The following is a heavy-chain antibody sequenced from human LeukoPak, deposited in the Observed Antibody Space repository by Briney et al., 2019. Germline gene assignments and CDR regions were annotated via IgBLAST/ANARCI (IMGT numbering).Heavy chain of an antibody. Sequence: VASVKVSCKASGYTFTSYGISWVRQAPGQGLEWMGWISGYNGNTNYAQKLRGRVTMTTDTSTSTVYMELRSLRSDDTAVYYCAREEVRRAVAGYFDNWGQGTLVTVSS. D-gene: IGHD6-19*01. CDR2: ISGYNGNT. CDR1: GYTFTSYG. CDR3: AREEVRRAVAGYFDN. J-gene: IGHJ4*02. V-gene: IGHV1-18*01.